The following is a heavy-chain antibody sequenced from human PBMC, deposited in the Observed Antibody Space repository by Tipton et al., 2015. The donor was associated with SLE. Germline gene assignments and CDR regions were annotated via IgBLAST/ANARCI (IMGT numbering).Heavy chain of an antibody. CDR3: ASTIFVVVTGDY. CDR1: GFTFSSYW. Sequence: GSLRLSCAASGFTFSSYWMSWVRQAPEKGLEWVANIKQNGSEKYYVDSVKGRVTSSIDNAKNSLYLQMNSLRAEDTAVYYCASTIFVVVTGDYWGQGTLVTVSS. D-gene: IGHD3-3*01. V-gene: IGHV3-7*01. CDR2: IKQNGSEK. J-gene: IGHJ4*02.